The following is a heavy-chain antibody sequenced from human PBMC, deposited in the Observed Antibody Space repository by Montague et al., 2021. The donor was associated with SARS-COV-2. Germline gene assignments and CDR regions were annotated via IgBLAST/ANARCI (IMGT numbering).Heavy chain of an antibody. D-gene: IGHD3-22*01. V-gene: IGHV4-34*01. CDR1: GGSFSGYY. Sequence: SETLSLTCAVYGGSFSGYYWTWIRQSPGKGLEWIGDINHSGSTNYSPSLESRVAISVDTSKNQFSLKLNSVTAADTAIYYCARATVDINMILVVITSVNHYFDSWGQGTLVTVSP. CDR2: INHSGST. CDR3: ARATVDINMILVVITSVNHYFDS. J-gene: IGHJ4*02.